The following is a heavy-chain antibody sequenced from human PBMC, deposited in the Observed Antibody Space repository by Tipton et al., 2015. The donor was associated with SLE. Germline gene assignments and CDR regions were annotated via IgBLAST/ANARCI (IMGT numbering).Heavy chain of an antibody. D-gene: IGHD3-3*01. CDR1: GGSFSGYY. CDR2: INHSGST. Sequence: LRLSCAVYGGSFSGYYWSWIRQPPGKGLEWIGEINHSGSTNYNPSLKSRVTISVDTPKNQISLKRSSVTAADTAVYYCARGLLEWSEVWGQGTTVTVSS. CDR3: ARGLLEWSEV. J-gene: IGHJ6*02. V-gene: IGHV4-34*01.